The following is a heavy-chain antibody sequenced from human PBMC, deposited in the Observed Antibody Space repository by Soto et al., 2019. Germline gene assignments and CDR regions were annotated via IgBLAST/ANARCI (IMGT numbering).Heavy chain of an antibody. CDR1: GGTFSTYA. V-gene: IGHV1-69*01. D-gene: IGHD3-3*01. Sequence: QVQLVQSGAEVKKPGSSVKVSCKASGGTFSTYAISWVRQASGQGLEWMGGIIPIFGTAKYAQKFQGRVPITADESTSTAYMELSSLRSEDTAVYYCAREIFGVIISGGRDAFDIWGQGTMVTVSS. CDR3: AREIFGVIISGGRDAFDI. J-gene: IGHJ3*02. CDR2: IIPIFGTA.